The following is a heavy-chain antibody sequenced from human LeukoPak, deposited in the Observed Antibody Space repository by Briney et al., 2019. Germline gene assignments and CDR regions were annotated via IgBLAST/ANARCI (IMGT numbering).Heavy chain of an antibody. CDR2: IHHFGRT. CDR3: ARGLWTQPGLVPFNY. V-gene: IGHV4-59*01. CDR1: GDSIISYY. Sequence: PSETLSLTCSVSGDSIISYYWNLLRQSPGKGLEWIGNIHHFGRTEYNSSLRSRVTMFLYSSKNQFSLKLTSVTPTDTAVYYCARGLWTQPGLVPFNYWGQGILVTVSS. J-gene: IGHJ4*02. D-gene: IGHD5-18*01.